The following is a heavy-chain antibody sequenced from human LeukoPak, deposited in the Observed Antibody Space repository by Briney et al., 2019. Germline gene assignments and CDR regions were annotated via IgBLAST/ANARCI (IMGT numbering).Heavy chain of an antibody. CDR1: GYTFTSYD. CDR2: MNPNSGNT. Sequence: ASVKVSCKASGYTFTSYDINWVRQATGQGLEWMGWMNPNSGNTGYAQKFPGRVSMTRNTSISTAYMELSSLRSEDTAVYYCARVLRYGGNSVLGYWGQGTLVTVSS. CDR3: ARVLRYGGNSVLGY. J-gene: IGHJ4*02. D-gene: IGHD4-23*01. V-gene: IGHV1-8*01.